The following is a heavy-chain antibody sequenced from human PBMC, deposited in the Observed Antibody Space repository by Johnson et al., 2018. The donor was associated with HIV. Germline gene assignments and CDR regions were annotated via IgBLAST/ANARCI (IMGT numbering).Heavy chain of an antibody. D-gene: IGHD6-19*01. Sequence: QVQLVESGGGLVKPGGSLRLSCTASGFSFSDYYMSWIRQAPGKGLECVSYISGSGGTIYNADSVKGRFTISRDNAKNSLYLQMTSLRAEDTAMYYCAKRRVAGDDAFNVWGQGKMVIVSS. CDR1: GFSFSDYY. CDR3: AKRRVAGDDAFNV. J-gene: IGHJ3*01. V-gene: IGHV3-11*04. CDR2: ISGSGGTI.